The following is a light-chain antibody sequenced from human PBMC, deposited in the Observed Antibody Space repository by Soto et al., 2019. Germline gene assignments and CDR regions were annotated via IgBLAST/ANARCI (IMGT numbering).Light chain of an antibody. CDR3: SSYAGSNYVV. CDR1: SSDVGVYNF. CDR2: EVN. J-gene: IGLJ2*01. Sequence: QSALTQRPSASGSPGQSVTISCTGTSSDVGVYNFVSWYQQHPGKAPKLIIYEVNKRPSGVPDRFSGSKSGNTASLTVSGLQAEDEADYYCSSYAGSNYVVFGGGTKLTVL. V-gene: IGLV2-8*01.